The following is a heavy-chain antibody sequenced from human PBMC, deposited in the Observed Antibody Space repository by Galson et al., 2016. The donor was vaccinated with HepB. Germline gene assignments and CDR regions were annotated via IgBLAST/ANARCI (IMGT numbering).Heavy chain of an antibody. V-gene: IGHV3-74*01. J-gene: IGHJ2*01. Sequence: SLILSCAASGFIFSSYWMHWVRQVPGRGLVWVSRINSAVSSTSYAASVKGRFTISRDNAKNTLYLQMNSLRAEDTAVYYCARDAGWYFSYWYFDLWGRGTLVTVSS. D-gene: IGHD6-19*01. CDR3: ARDAGWYFSYWYFDL. CDR2: INSAVSST. CDR1: GFIFSSYW.